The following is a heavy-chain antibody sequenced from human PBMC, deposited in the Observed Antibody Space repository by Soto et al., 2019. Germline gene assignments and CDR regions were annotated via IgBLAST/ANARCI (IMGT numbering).Heavy chain of an antibody. J-gene: IGHJ4*02. Sequence: ASVKVSCKASGYTFTSYGISWVRQAPGQGLEWMGWISAYNGNTNYAQKLQGRVTMTTDTSTSTAYMELRSLRSDDTAVYYCARWDRVAVADLYYFDFWGQGTLVTVSS. CDR3: ARWDRVAVADLYYFDF. CDR1: GYTFTSYG. V-gene: IGHV1-18*01. CDR2: ISAYNGNT. D-gene: IGHD6-19*01.